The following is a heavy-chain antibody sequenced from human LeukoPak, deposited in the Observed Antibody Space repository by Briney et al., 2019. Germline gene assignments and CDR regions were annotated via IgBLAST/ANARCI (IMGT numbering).Heavy chain of an antibody. CDR2: IYYSGST. CDR1: GGSISSYY. V-gene: IGHV4-59*01. D-gene: IGHD3-22*01. J-gene: IGHJ4*02. CDR3: ARKGSDSSGYYYLHY. Sequence: PSETLSLTCTVSGGSISSYYRSWIRQPPGKGLEWIGYIYYSGSTNYNPSLKSRVTISVDTSKNQISLKLSSVTAADTAVYYCARKGSDSSGYYYLHYWGQGTLVTVSS.